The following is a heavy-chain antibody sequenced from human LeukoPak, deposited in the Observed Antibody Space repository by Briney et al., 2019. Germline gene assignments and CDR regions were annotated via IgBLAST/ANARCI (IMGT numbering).Heavy chain of an antibody. J-gene: IGHJ4*02. CDR3: ARDAAIVVVPAANNFDY. D-gene: IGHD2-2*01. Sequence: ASVKVSCKASGYTFTGYYMHWVRQAPEQGLEWMGWINPNSGGTNYAQKSQGRVTMTRDTSISTAYMELSRLRSDDTAVYYCARDAAIVVVPAANNFDYWGQGTLVTVSS. CDR2: INPNSGGT. V-gene: IGHV1-2*02. CDR1: GYTFTGYY.